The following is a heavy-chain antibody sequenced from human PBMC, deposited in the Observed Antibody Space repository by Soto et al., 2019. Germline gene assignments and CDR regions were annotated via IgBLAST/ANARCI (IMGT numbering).Heavy chain of an antibody. D-gene: IGHD1-26*01. CDR3: TTESVGATSYFDY. J-gene: IGHJ4*02. CDR1: GFTFSNAW. Sequence: GGSLRLSCAASGFTFSNAWMSWVRQAPGKGLEWVGRIKSKTDGGTTDYAAPVKGRFTISREDSKNTLYLQMNSLKTEDTAVYYCTTESVGATSYFDYWGQGTLVTVSS. V-gene: IGHV3-15*01. CDR2: IKSKTDGGTT.